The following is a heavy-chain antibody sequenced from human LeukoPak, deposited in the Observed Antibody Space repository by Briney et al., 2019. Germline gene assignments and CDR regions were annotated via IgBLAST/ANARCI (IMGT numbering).Heavy chain of an antibody. J-gene: IGHJ6*03. Sequence: GGSQRLSCAASGFTFDDYAMHWIRQAPGKGLEWVSGISWNSGSIGYADSVKGRFTVSRDNAKNSLYLQMNSLRGEDMALYYCAKGTHGDYDYYYYYMDVWGKGTTVTVFS. V-gene: IGHV3-9*03. CDR2: ISWNSGSI. CDR1: GFTFDDYA. CDR3: AKGTHGDYDYYYYYMDV. D-gene: IGHD4-17*01.